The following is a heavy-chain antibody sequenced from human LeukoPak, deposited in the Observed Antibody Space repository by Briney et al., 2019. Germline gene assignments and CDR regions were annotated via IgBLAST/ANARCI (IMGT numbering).Heavy chain of an antibody. Sequence: SETLSLTCTVSGGSISSYYWSWLRQPPGKGLEWIGYIYYSGSTNYNPSLKSRVTISVDTSKNQFSLKLSSVTAADTAVYYCARGFTRIFDYWGQGTLVTVSS. CDR1: GGSISSYY. V-gene: IGHV4-59*01. D-gene: IGHD2-15*01. CDR2: IYYSGST. J-gene: IGHJ4*02. CDR3: ARGFTRIFDY.